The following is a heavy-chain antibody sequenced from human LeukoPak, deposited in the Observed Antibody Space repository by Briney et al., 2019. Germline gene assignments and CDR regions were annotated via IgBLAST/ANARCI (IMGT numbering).Heavy chain of an antibody. V-gene: IGHV3-21*01. CDR2: ISSSSSYI. D-gene: IGHD3-3*01. J-gene: IGHJ4*02. Sequence: GGSLRLSCAASGFTFITYSRNWARQAPGRGLEWVSSISSSSSYIYYADSVKGRFTISRDNAKNSLYLQMNSLRAEDTAVYYCANDFWSGYPVDWGQGTLVTVSS. CDR1: GFTFITYS. CDR3: ANDFWSGYPVD.